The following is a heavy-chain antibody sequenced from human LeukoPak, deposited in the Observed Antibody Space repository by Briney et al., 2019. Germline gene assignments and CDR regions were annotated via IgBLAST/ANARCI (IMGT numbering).Heavy chain of an antibody. V-gene: IGHV4-61*01. Sequence: SETLSLTCAVSGGSVGSGTYYWSWIRQPPGKGLEWIGYIYYSGTTNYNPSLKSRVTISVDTSKNQFSLKLSSVTAADTAVYYCARDRVRGNSNPFFDYWGQGTLVTVSS. J-gene: IGHJ4*02. CDR2: IYYSGTT. D-gene: IGHD4-11*01. CDR1: GGSVGSGTYY. CDR3: ARDRVRGNSNPFFDY.